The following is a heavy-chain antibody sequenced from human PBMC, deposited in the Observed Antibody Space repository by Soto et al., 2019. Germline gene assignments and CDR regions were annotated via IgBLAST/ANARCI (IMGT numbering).Heavy chain of an antibody. V-gene: IGHV3-30-3*01. D-gene: IGHD6-25*01. Sequence: PGGSLRLSCAASGFTFSSYAMHWVRQAPGKGLEWVAVISYDGSNKYYADTVKGRFTISRDNSKNTLYLQMNSLRAEDTAVYYCARDLRPQQRSYYYYGMDVWGQGTTVTVAS. CDR1: GFTFSSYA. CDR2: ISYDGSNK. CDR3: ARDLRPQQRSYYYYGMDV. J-gene: IGHJ6*02.